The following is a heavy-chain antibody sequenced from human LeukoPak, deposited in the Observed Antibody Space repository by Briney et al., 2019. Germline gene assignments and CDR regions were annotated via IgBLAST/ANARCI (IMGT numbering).Heavy chain of an antibody. CDR3: ARRSPSYYFDY. Sequence: GGSLRLSCAASGFTFSNYNMNWVRQAPGKGLEWVSSISSSNNYIYYADSVKGRFTISRDNAKNSLYLQMNSLRAEDTAVYYCARRSPSYYFDYWGQGTPVTVSS. CDR1: GFTFSNYN. V-gene: IGHV3-21*01. J-gene: IGHJ4*02. CDR2: ISSSNNYI.